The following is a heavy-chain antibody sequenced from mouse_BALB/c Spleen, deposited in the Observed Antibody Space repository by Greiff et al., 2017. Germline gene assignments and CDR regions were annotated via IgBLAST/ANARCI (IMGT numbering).Heavy chain of an antibody. Sequence: EVKLVESGAELVRSGASVKLSCTASGFNIKDYYMHWVKQRPEQGLEWIGWIDPENGDTEYAPKFQGKATMTADTSSNTAYLQLSSLTSEDTAVYYCNTITTVKDYWGQGTTLTVSS. CDR3: NTITTVKDY. CDR2: IDPENGDT. D-gene: IGHD1-1*01. CDR1: GFNIKDYY. J-gene: IGHJ2*01. V-gene: IGHV14-4*02.